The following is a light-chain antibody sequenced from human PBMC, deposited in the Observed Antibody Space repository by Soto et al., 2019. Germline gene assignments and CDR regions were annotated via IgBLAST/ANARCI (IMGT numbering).Light chain of an antibody. CDR3: QQYYSTPQLT. CDR2: WAS. V-gene: IGKV4-1*01. J-gene: IGKJ4*01. CDR1: QSVLYSSNNKNY. Sequence: DIVMTQSPDSLAVSLGERATINCKSSQSVLYSSNNKNYLAWYQQKPGQPPKLLIYWASTRESGVPDRFSGSGSGTDFTLTISSLQAEDVAVYSCQQYYSTPQLTFGGGTKVEIK.